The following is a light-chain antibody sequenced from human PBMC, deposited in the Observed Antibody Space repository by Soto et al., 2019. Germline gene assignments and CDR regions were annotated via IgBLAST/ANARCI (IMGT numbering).Light chain of an antibody. V-gene: IGKV3-20*01. Sequence: DIVLTQSPGTLSLSPGERATLSCRASQSVNSRYLAWYQQKPGQAPRLLIYGASNRAPDIPDRFSGSGSGTDFTLTISKLEPEDFAVYFCQQYERSPKTFGQGTTVEI. J-gene: IGKJ1*01. CDR3: QQYERSPKT. CDR1: QSVNSRY. CDR2: GAS.